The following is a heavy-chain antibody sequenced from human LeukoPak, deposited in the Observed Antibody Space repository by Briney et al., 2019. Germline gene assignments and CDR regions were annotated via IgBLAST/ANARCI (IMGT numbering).Heavy chain of an antibody. CDR1: GGSFSGYY. J-gene: IGHJ3*02. V-gene: IGHV4-31*11. CDR2: IYYSGST. Sequence: SETLSLTCAVYGGSFSGYYWSWIRQHPGKGLEWIGYIYYSGSTYYNPSLKSRVTISVDTSKNQFSLKLSSVTAADTAVYYCASLGAFDIWGQGTMVTVSS. D-gene: IGHD7-27*01. CDR3: ASLGAFDI.